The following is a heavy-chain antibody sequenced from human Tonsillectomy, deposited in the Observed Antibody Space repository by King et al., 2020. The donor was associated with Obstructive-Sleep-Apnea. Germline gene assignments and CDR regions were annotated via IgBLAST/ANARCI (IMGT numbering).Heavy chain of an antibody. D-gene: IGHD1-1*01. V-gene: IGHV3-30*04. J-gene: IGHJ4*02. Sequence: VQLVESGGGVVQPGTSLRLSCAASGFTFSSYAMHWVRQAPGKGLEWVAFISYDGSNKYYADSVKGRFTISRDNSKNTLFLQMNSLRAEDTAVNYCAREGAARELDYWGQGTLVTVSS. CDR2: ISYDGSNK. CDR3: AREGAARELDY. CDR1: GFTFSSYA.